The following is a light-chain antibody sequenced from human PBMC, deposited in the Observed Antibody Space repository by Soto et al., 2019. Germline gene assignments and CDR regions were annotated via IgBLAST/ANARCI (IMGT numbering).Light chain of an antibody. J-gene: IGKJ5*01. Sequence: DIQLTQSPSFLSASVGDRVTITCRASQGISSYLAWYQQKPGKAPKLLIYAASTLESGVPSRFSGSGSGTEFTLTISSLQPEDFATYYCQQFNSYPVTFGQRTRLEI. CDR2: AAS. V-gene: IGKV1-9*01. CDR1: QGISSY. CDR3: QQFNSYPVT.